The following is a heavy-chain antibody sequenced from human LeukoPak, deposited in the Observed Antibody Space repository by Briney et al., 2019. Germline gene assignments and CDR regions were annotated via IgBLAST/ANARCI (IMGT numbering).Heavy chain of an antibody. D-gene: IGHD3-22*01. J-gene: IGHJ4*02. CDR1: GYTFTSYG. Sequence: ASVKVSCKASGYTFTSYGISWVRQAPGQGLEWMGWISAYNGSTNYAQKLQGRVTMTTDTSTSTAYMELRSLRSDDTAVYYCARGEYYDSSGYYWGESFDYWGQGTLVTVSS. V-gene: IGHV1-18*01. CDR2: ISAYNGST. CDR3: ARGEYYDSSGYYWGESFDY.